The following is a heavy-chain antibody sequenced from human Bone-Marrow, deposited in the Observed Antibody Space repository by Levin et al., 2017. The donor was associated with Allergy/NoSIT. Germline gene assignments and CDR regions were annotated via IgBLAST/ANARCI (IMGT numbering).Heavy chain of an antibody. D-gene: IGHD5-12*01. Sequence: GGSLRLSCAASGFTFSSYTMNWIRQAPGEGLEWISSISPTGRYTFNADSVKGRFTISRDAATSSLFLQMNSLRVEDTALYYCVRDGAVEGGYGGSWGQGTLVTVSS. CDR2: ISPTGRYT. CDR1: GFTFSSYT. J-gene: IGHJ5*02. V-gene: IGHV3-21*01. CDR3: VRDGAVEGGYGGS.